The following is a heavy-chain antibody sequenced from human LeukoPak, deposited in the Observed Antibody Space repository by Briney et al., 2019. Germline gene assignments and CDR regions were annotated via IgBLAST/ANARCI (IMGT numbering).Heavy chain of an antibody. CDR3: ARGDYYYYYYMDV. CDR2: IYSSGST. J-gene: IGHJ6*03. Sequence: TSETLSLTCTVSGGSISSYYWSWIRQPPGKELEWIGYIYSSGSTNYNPSLKSRVTISVDSSKNQFSLKLSPVTAADTAVYYCARGDYYYYYYMDVWGKGTTVTVSS. V-gene: IGHV4-59*01. CDR1: GGSISSYY.